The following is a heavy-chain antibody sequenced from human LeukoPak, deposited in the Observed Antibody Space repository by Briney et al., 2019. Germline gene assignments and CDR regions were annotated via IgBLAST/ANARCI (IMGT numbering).Heavy chain of an antibody. CDR3: ARDYYDSSGGGRFDP. CDR1: GFTFSSYW. D-gene: IGHD3-22*01. Sequence: GGSLRLSCAASGFTFSSYWMSWVRQAPGKGLEWVANIKQDGSEKYYVDSVKGRFTISRDNAKNSLYLQMNSLRAEDTAVYYCARDYYDSSGGGRFDPWGQGTLVTVSS. CDR2: IKQDGSEK. J-gene: IGHJ5*02. V-gene: IGHV3-7*01.